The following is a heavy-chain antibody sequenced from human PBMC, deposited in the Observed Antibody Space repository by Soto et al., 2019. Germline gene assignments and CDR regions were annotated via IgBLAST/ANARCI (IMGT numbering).Heavy chain of an antibody. D-gene: IGHD3-22*01. V-gene: IGHV3-23*01. CDR3: AKDLRYYDSSGYYKAPYYFDY. CDR1: GFTFSSYA. CDR2: ISGSGGST. Sequence: GGSLRLSCAASGFTFSSYAMSWVRQAPGKGLKWVSAISGSGGSTYYADSVKGRFTISRDNSKNTLYLQMNSLRAEDTAVYYCAKDLRYYDSSGYYKAPYYFDYWGQGTLVTVSS. J-gene: IGHJ4*02.